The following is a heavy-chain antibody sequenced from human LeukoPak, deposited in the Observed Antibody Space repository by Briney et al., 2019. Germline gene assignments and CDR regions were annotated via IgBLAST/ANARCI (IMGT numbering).Heavy chain of an antibody. CDR1: GYTFTSYG. D-gene: IGHD3-3*01. V-gene: IGHV1-18*01. CDR2: ISAYNGNT. J-gene: IGHJ3*02. CDR3: ARAPYTIFGVVSDAFDI. Sequence: ASVKVSCKASGYTFTSYGISWVRQAPGQGLEWMGWISAYNGNTNYAQKLQGRVTMTTDTSTSTAYMELRSLRSDDTAVYYCARAPYTIFGVVSDAFDIWGQGTMVTVSS.